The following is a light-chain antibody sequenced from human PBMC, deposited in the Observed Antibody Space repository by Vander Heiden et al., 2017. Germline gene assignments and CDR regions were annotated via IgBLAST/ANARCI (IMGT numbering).Light chain of an antibody. CDR1: ALPKKY. CDR3: LSADSNGTYVV. Sequence: SYELTQPPAVSVSLGQMARITCSGEALPKKYAYWYQQKPGQIPVMVIQKDSERPSGIPERFSASASGTIVTLTISGVQADDDADYYCLSADSNGTYVVFGGGTKLTVL. J-gene: IGLJ2*01. V-gene: IGLV3-16*01. CDR2: KDS.